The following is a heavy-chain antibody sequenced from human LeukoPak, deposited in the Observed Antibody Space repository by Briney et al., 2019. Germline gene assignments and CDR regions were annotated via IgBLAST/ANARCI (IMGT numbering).Heavy chain of an antibody. Sequence: GGSLRLSCAASGFTCSTYVMSWVRRAPGKGLEWVAVISYDGSNKYYADSVKGRFTISRDNSKNTLYLQMNSLRAEDTAVYYCAKVYYYDSSGYDYFDYWGQGTLVTVSS. CDR1: GFTCSTYV. CDR3: AKVYYYDSSGYDYFDY. D-gene: IGHD3-22*01. J-gene: IGHJ4*02. V-gene: IGHV3-30-3*02. CDR2: ISYDGSNK.